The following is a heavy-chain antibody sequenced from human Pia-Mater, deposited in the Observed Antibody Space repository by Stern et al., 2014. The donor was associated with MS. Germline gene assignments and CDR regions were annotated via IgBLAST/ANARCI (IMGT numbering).Heavy chain of an antibody. J-gene: IGHJ4*02. CDR2: IYPGGSDT. CDR3: ARQTTAWASDV. Sequence: EVQLVESGAELIRPGGSLKISCKGSGFKFSIYWIAWVRQLPGKGLEWMGIIYPGGSDTRYSPSFQGQVTMSADKSTSPAYLQWSSLNASDTAMYFCARQTTAWASDVWGQGTLGTVSS. CDR1: GFKFSIYW. D-gene: IGHD1-14*01. V-gene: IGHV5-51*01.